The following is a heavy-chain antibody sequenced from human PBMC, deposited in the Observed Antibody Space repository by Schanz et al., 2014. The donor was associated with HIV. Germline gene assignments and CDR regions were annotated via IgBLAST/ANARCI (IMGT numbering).Heavy chain of an antibody. CDR2: ISTYNGNT. D-gene: IGHD2-15*01. J-gene: IGHJ4*02. CDR3: ARVNKDIGGYYFDY. V-gene: IGHV1-18*01. Sequence: QVQLVQSGAEVQKPGASVKVSCKASGYTFTSYGITWVRQAPGQGLEWMGWISTYNGNTIYAQKFQGRVTMTTDTSTSTAYMELRSLRSDDTAVYYCARVNKDIGGYYFDYWGQGSLVIVSS. CDR1: GYTFTSYG.